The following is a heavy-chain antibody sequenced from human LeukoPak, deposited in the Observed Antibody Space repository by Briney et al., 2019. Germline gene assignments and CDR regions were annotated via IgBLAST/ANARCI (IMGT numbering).Heavy chain of an antibody. D-gene: IGHD3-10*01. Sequence: GASVKVSCKASGYTFTSYYMHWVRQAPGQGLEWMGIINPSGGSTIYAQKFQGRVTMTEDTSTDTAYMELSSLRSEDTAVYYCATRLSMVRGHIWDYWGQGTLVTVSS. J-gene: IGHJ4*02. V-gene: IGHV1-46*01. CDR1: GYTFTSYY. CDR3: ATRLSMVRGHIWDY. CDR2: INPSGGST.